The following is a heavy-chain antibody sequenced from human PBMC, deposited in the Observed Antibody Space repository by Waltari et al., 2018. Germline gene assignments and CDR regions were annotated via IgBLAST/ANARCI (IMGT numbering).Heavy chain of an antibody. J-gene: IGHJ2*01. CDR2: IYHSRST. D-gene: IGHD2-15*01. V-gene: IGHV4-4*02. CDR3: ASFGCSGGSCYSGVQYFDL. Sequence: QVQLQESGPGLVKPSGTLSLTCAVSGGSISSSNWWSWVRQPPGKGLEWIGEIYHSRSTNYNPSLKSRVTISVDKSKNQFSLKLSSVTAADTAVYYCASFGCSGGSCYSGVQYFDLWGRGTLVTVSS. CDR1: GGSISSSNW.